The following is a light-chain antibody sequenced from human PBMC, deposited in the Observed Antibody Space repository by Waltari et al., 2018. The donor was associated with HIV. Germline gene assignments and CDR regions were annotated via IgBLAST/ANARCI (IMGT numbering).Light chain of an antibody. CDR2: DVN. J-gene: IGLJ2*01. CDR3: SSFAGTNSHVV. V-gene: IGLV2-8*01. Sequence: QSALTQPPSASGSPEQSVSISCTGTSSDVGAYNFVSWYQQRPGQAPKLIILDVNKPPSGFPDRFSGSKSVNTSSLTVSVLQAQDEADYYCSSFAGTNSHVVVGGGTKLTVL. CDR1: SSDVGAYNF.